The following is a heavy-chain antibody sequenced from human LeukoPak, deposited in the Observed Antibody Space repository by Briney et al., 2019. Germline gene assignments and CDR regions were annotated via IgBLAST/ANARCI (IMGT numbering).Heavy chain of an antibody. V-gene: IGHV4-30-4*01. CDR2: IYYSGST. CDR3: ARGNRLEGVVAAAGLKKWFDP. CDR1: GGSISSGDYY. Sequence: PSETLSLTCTVSGGSISSGDYYWSWIRQPPGKGLEWIGYIYYSGSTYYNPSLKSRVTISVDTSKTQFSLKLSSVTAADTAVYYCARGNRLEGVVAAAGLKKWFDPWGQGTLVTVSS. J-gene: IGHJ5*02. D-gene: IGHD6-13*01.